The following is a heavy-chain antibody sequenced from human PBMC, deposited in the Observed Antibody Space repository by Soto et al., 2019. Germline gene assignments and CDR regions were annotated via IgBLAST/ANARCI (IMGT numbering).Heavy chain of an antibody. Sequence: GGSLRLSCAASGFNFSSYAMSWVRQAPGKGLEWVSAISGSGGSTYYADSVKGRFTISRDNSKNTLYLQMNSLRAEDTAVYYCAKAPGYCSGGSCYGDYYYMDVWGKGTTVTVSS. CDR1: GFNFSSYA. V-gene: IGHV3-23*01. J-gene: IGHJ6*03. CDR3: AKAPGYCSGGSCYGDYYYMDV. CDR2: ISGSGGST. D-gene: IGHD2-15*01.